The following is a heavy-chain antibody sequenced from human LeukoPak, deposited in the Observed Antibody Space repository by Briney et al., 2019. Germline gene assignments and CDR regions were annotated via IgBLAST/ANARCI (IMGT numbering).Heavy chain of an antibody. J-gene: IGHJ4*02. CDR1: GGSFSGYY. CDR2: INHSGST. D-gene: IGHD3-10*01. Sequence: SETLSLTCAVYGGSFSGYYWSWLRQPPGKGLEWIGEINHSGSTNYNPSLKSRVTISVDTSKNQFSLKLSSVTAADTAVYYCAREWRTVRGVMDYWGQGTLVTVSS. V-gene: IGHV4-34*01. CDR3: AREWRTVRGVMDY.